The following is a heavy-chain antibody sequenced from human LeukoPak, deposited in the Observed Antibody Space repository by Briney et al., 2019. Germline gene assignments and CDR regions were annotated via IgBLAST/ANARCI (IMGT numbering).Heavy chain of an antibody. CDR1: GITFSSYG. CDR3: ARSPIRTGAANLFDY. Sequence: GGSLRLSCAASGITFSSYGMHWVRQAPGKGLEWVAVISYDGSNKYYADSVKGRFTISRDNSKNTLYLQMNSLRAEDTAVYYCARSPIRTGAANLFDYWGQGTLVTVSS. V-gene: IGHV3-30*03. J-gene: IGHJ4*02. CDR2: ISYDGSNK. D-gene: IGHD1-26*01.